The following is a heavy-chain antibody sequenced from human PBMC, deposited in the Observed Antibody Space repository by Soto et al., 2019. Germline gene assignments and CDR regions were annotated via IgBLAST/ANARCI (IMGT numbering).Heavy chain of an antibody. V-gene: IGHV4-4*07. J-gene: IGHJ4*02. CDR2: FSLSGTT. CDR3: ARGMTPPGAPAWYYFDS. Sequence: AETLSLTCTVSGASISGSFFWSWIRQPAGKGLEWIGRFSLSGTTNYNPSLRSRVTMSADVSKNQFSLRLTSVTAADTALYYCARGMTPPGAPAWYYFDSWGQGTLVTVSS. CDR1: GASISGSFF. D-gene: IGHD2-8*02.